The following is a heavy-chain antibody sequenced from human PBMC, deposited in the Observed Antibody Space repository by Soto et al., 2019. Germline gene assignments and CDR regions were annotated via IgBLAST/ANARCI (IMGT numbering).Heavy chain of an antibody. CDR2: IYYSGGT. J-gene: IGHJ2*01. CDR1: GGSVSSGSYY. V-gene: IGHV4-61*01. Sequence: SETLSLTCTVSGGSVSSGSYYWSWIRQPPGKGLEWIGYIYYSGGTNYNPSLKSRVTMSVDTSKNQFSLKLSSVTAADTAVYYCAGDQDGYNLVGDWYFDLWGRGTLVTVSS. CDR3: AGDQDGYNLVGDWYFDL. D-gene: IGHD1-26*01.